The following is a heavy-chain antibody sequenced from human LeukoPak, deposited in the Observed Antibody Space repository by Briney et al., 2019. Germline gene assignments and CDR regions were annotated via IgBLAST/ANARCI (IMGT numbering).Heavy chain of an antibody. D-gene: IGHD5-18*01. Sequence: ASVKVSCKASGYPFTGYYMHWVRQAPGQGLEWMGWINPNSGGTNYAQKFQGWVTMTRDTSISTAYMELSRLRSDDTAVYYCARAPGYSYGSSFDYWGQGTLVTVSS. CDR1: GYPFTGYY. J-gene: IGHJ4*02. CDR2: INPNSGGT. V-gene: IGHV1-2*04. CDR3: ARAPGYSYGSSFDY.